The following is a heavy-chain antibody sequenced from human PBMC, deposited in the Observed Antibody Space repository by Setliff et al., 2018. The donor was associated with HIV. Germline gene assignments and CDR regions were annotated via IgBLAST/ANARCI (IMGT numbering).Heavy chain of an antibody. Sequence: SVKVSCKASGGTFSAYAVNWLRQAPGQGLEWMGRIISILGTPNYSHKFQGRVTITADKSTTTTYMELSSLRSDDTAIYYCARDFHVLGYCSADSCPYDASDVWGQWTMVTVSS. CDR1: GGTFSAYA. J-gene: IGHJ3*01. V-gene: IGHV1-69*04. CDR3: ARDFHVLGYCSADSCPYDASDV. D-gene: IGHD2-15*01. CDR2: IISILGTP.